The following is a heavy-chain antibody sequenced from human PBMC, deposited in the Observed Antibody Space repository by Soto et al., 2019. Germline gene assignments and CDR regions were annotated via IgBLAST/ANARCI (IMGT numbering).Heavy chain of an antibody. J-gene: IGHJ4*02. CDR1: GGSISSYY. V-gene: IGHV4-59*12. D-gene: IGHD5-18*01. Sequence: LATPSLTCTVSGGSISSYYWLWIRQPPGQGLAWIGYIYYSGSTNYNPSLKSRVPISVATSKNQFSLKLRSVTAADTAVYYCAKGLSNGYPAPYYLDYWGQGTLVTVSS. CDR3: AKGLSNGYPAPYYLDY. CDR2: IYYSGST.